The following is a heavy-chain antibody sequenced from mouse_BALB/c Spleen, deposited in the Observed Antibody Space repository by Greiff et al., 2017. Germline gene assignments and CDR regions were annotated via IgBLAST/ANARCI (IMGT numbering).Heavy chain of an antibody. V-gene: IGHV8-8*01. CDR3: TGVAGDYYGSSWYFDV. J-gene: IGHJ1*01. CDR1: GFSLSTSNMG. CDR2: ILWNDSK. D-gene: IGHD1-1*01. Sequence: QVTLKESGPGLLQPSQTLSLTCSFSGFSLSTSNMGVGRIRQPSGKGLVGLFHILWNDSKYYNPVLKSLLTISKDTYNNQVFLKIANVDTADTATYYCTGVAGDYYGSSWYFDVWGAGTTVTVSA.